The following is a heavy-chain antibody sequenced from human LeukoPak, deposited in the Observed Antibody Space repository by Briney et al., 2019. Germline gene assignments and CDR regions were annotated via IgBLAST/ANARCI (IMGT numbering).Heavy chain of an antibody. D-gene: IGHD2-8*01. Sequence: SETLSLTCGVSGGSITTTNWWSWVRQFPGQDLQWIGEVSLEGVRNYNPPLTSRATMSLDRAKNLLPLDLDPVTGRGTAGYYCSRENGAFSPFGYWGQGILGTGS. CDR2: VSLEGVR. CDR3: SRENGAFSPFGY. J-gene: IGHJ4*02. V-gene: IGHV4-4*02. CDR1: GGSITTTNW.